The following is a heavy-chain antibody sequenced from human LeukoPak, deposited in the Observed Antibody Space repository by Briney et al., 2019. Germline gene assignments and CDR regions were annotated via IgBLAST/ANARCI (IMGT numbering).Heavy chain of an antibody. D-gene: IGHD6-19*01. Sequence: GGSLRLSCAASGFIFRSYGMHWVRQAPGKGLEWVSFISDDGSNKYYGDSVKGRFTISRDNSKNTLYLQMNSLRGEDTAAYYCAAPSSKWLGDACDIWGQGTMVTVSS. CDR1: GFIFRSYG. CDR3: AAPSSKWLGDACDI. V-gene: IGHV3-30*03. CDR2: ISDDGSNK. J-gene: IGHJ3*02.